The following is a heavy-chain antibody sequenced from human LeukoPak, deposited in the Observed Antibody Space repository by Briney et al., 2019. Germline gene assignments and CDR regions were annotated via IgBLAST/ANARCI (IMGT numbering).Heavy chain of an antibody. Sequence: SETLSLTCTVSGGSISSYYWSWIRQPPGKGLEWIGYIYYSGSTNYNPSLKNRVTISVDTSKNQFSLKLTSVTAADTAVHYCARGYYYQNYYFDYWGQGTLVTVSS. CDR2: IYYSGST. CDR1: GGSISSYY. V-gene: IGHV4-59*01. J-gene: IGHJ4*02. CDR3: ARGYYYQNYYFDY. D-gene: IGHD5-12*01.